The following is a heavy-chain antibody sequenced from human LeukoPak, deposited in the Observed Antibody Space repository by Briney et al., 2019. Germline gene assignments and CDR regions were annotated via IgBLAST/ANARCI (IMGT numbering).Heavy chain of an antibody. CDR1: GYTFTGYY. J-gene: IGHJ4*02. CDR2: INPNSGGT. D-gene: IGHD3-9*01. Sequence: ASVTVSFKASGYTFTGYYMHWVRQAPGQGLEWMGWINPNSGGTNYAQKFQGRVTMTRDTSISTAYMELSRLRSDDTAVYYCARVLTATSIDYWGQGTLVSVSS. CDR3: ARVLTATSIDY. V-gene: IGHV1-2*02.